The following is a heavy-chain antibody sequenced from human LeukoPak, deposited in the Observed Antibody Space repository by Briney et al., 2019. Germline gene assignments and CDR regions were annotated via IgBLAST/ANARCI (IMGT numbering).Heavy chain of an antibody. CDR1: GFTFSSYA. Sequence: PGRSLRLSCAASGFTFSSYAMHWVRHAPGKGLEWVAVISYDGSNKYYADSVKGRFTISRDNSKNTLYLQMNSLRAEDTAVYYCARVPLKGCSSTSCYAGGYLQHWGQGTLVTVSS. J-gene: IGHJ1*01. CDR3: ARVPLKGCSSTSCYAGGYLQH. D-gene: IGHD2-2*01. V-gene: IGHV3-30-3*01. CDR2: ISYDGSNK.